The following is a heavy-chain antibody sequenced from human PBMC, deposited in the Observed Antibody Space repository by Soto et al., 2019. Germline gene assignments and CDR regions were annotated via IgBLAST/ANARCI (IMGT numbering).Heavy chain of an antibody. J-gene: IGHJ4*02. V-gene: IGHV4-39*01. CDR2: IFYSGST. Sequence: SETLSLTCNVSGASISSMNYYWVWIRQSPGKGLEWFGSIFYSGSTYYNPSLKSRITISILTSQNQFSLRLTSVTAADTAVYYCVRHHSITVHRKHAYYLDNWGPGNMVT. D-gene: IGHD2-21*01. CDR3: VRHHSITVHRKHAYYLDN. CDR1: GASISSMNYY.